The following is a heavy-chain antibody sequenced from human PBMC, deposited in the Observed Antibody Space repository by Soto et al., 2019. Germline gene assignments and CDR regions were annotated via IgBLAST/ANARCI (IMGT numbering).Heavy chain of an antibody. J-gene: IGHJ5*02. CDR3: AKDDLRFGSTAVAPGNWFDP. D-gene: IGHD2-2*01. V-gene: IGHV3-23*01. CDR2: ISGSGGST. CDR1: GFTFSSYA. Sequence: GGSLRLSCAASGFTFSSYAMSWVRQAPGKGLEWVSAISGSGGSTYYADSVKGRFTISRDNSKNTLYLQMNSLRAEDTAVYYCAKDDLRFGSTAVAPGNWFDPWGQGTLVTVSS.